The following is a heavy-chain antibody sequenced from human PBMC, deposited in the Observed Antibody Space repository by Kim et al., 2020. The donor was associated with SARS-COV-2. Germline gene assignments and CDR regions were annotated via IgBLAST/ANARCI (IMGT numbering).Heavy chain of an antibody. CDR3: ARILPTGRDQLPY. V-gene: IGHV7-4-1*02. Sequence: ASVKVSCKTSGYKFSSYTMNWVRQAPGQGLEWMGWINTNTGDATYVQCFTGRFVFSVDASVSTAYLHINGLKAEDTAVYYCARILPTGRDQLPYWGQGTLVTVSS. D-gene: IGHD3-9*01. CDR2: INTNTGDA. CDR1: GYKFSSYT. J-gene: IGHJ4*02.